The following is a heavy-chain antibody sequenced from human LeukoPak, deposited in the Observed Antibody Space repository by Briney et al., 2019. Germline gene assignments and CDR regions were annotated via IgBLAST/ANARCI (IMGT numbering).Heavy chain of an antibody. CDR3: AREMATTGAFDY. J-gene: IGHJ4*02. CDR1: GYTFTSYA. Sequence: GASVKVSCKASGYTFTSYAMHWVRQAPGQRLEWMGWINAGNGNTKYSQKFQGRVTITRDTSASTAYMELSSLRSEDTAVYYCAREMATTGAFDYWGQGTLVTVSS. D-gene: IGHD5-24*01. V-gene: IGHV1-3*01. CDR2: INAGNGNT.